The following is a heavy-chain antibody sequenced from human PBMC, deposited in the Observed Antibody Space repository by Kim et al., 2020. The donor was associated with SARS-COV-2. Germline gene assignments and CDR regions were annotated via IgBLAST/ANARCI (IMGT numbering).Heavy chain of an antibody. CDR3: ARGTIVVVGGNGFDS. CDR2: IYFGGST. CDR1: GDSISSSASY. V-gene: IGHV4-39*07. Sequence: SETLSLTCTVSGDSISSSASYWGWIRQPPGKGLEWFGTIYFGGSTYYNPSVKSRVTISIDTSKNQFSLTLSSLTAADTAVYYCARGTIVVVGGNGFDSWGQGTLVTVSS. D-gene: IGHD2-21*01. J-gene: IGHJ4*02.